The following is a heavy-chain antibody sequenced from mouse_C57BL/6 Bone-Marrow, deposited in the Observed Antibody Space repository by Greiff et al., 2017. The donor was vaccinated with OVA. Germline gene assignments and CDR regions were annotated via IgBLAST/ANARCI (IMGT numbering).Heavy chain of an antibody. D-gene: IGHD1-1*02. V-gene: IGHV5-12*01. CDR2: ISNGGGST. Sequence: EVKLVESGGGLVQPGGSLKLSCAASGFTFSDYYMYWVRQTPEKRLEWVAYISNGGGSTYYPDTVKGRFTISRDNAKNTLYLQMSRLKSEDTAMYYCAKGGSIYWYFDVWGTGTTVTVSS. CDR1: GFTFSDYY. CDR3: AKGGSIYWYFDV. J-gene: IGHJ1*03.